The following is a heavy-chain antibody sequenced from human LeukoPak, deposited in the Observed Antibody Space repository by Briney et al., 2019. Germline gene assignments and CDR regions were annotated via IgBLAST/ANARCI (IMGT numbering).Heavy chain of an antibody. D-gene: IGHD4-17*01. J-gene: IGHJ4*02. V-gene: IGHV5-51*01. Sequence: GESLKISCNGSGYIFTSYWVGWVRQMPGNRLGWMGIIYPGDSDTRYSPSFPCQVTISADKSISTAYLQWSSLKASDTAMYYCARRGYGDYYFDYWGQGTLVTVSS. CDR1: GYIFTSYW. CDR2: IYPGDSDT. CDR3: ARRGYGDYYFDY.